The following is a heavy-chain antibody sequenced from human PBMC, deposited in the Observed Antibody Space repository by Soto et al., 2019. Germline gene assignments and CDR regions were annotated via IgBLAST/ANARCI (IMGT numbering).Heavy chain of an antibody. Sequence: PVGSLRLSCAASGFTFSSYAMSWVRQTPGKGLEWVSGISGSGDSTYYADSVKGRFTISRDNSKNTLYLQMNSLRAEDTAVYYCALGYNYAPFDPWGQGTLVTVSS. CDR3: ALGYNYAPFDP. CDR2: ISGSGDST. CDR1: GFTFSSYA. V-gene: IGHV3-23*01. J-gene: IGHJ5*02. D-gene: IGHD5-18*01.